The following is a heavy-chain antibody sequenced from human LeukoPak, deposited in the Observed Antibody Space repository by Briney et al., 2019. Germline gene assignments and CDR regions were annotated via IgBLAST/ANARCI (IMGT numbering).Heavy chain of an antibody. J-gene: IGHJ4*02. Sequence: ASVKVSCKASGYTFTSYAISWVRQAPGQGLEWMGWISADNGNTDYAQRFQGRVTMTTDASTSTAYMELRSLRSDDTAVYYCAKDLDIVVVPAATGFGYWGQGTLVTVSS. CDR2: ISADNGNT. CDR1: GYTFTSYA. D-gene: IGHD2-2*01. V-gene: IGHV1-18*01. CDR3: AKDLDIVVVPAATGFGY.